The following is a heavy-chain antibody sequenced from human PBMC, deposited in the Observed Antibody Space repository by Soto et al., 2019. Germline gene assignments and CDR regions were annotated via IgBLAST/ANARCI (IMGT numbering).Heavy chain of an antibody. CDR1: GFTFNTYG. Sequence: ASVKVSCTASGFTFNTYGISWVRQAPGQGLEWMGWISAYNGVTNYAQNLQGRVTMTTDTSTSTAYMELRSLRSDDTAVYYCAHHRDYDILTGYQPFDYWGQGTLVTVSS. CDR2: ISAYNGVT. J-gene: IGHJ4*02. CDR3: AHHRDYDILTGYQPFDY. D-gene: IGHD3-9*01. V-gene: IGHV1-18*04.